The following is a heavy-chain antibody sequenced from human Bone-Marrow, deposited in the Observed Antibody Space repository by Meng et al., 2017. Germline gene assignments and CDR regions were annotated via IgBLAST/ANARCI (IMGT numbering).Heavy chain of an antibody. V-gene: IGHV3-33*01. CDR1: GFTFSSYG. Sequence: GGSLRLSCAASGFTFSSYGMHWVRQAPGKGLEWVAVIWYDGSNKYYADSVKCRFTISGDNSKNTLYLQMNSLRAEDTAVYYCARVLAYCGGDCYSDYWGQGTLVTVSS. D-gene: IGHD2-21*02. CDR2: IWYDGSNK. CDR3: ARVLAYCGGDCYSDY. J-gene: IGHJ4*02.